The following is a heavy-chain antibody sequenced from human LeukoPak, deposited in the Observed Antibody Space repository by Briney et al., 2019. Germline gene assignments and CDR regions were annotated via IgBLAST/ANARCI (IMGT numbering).Heavy chain of an antibody. V-gene: IGHV3-48*02. Sequence: QPGGSLRLSCAASGFTFRSYSMHWVRQAPGKGLECVSYISSTSSTIYYADSVKGRFTISRDNAKNSLYLQMNSLRDEDTAVYYCARAAPYYYDSSGYSAFDSWGQGTMVTVSA. CDR2: ISSTSSTI. D-gene: IGHD3-22*01. J-gene: IGHJ3*02. CDR3: ARAAPYYYDSSGYSAFDS. CDR1: GFTFRSYS.